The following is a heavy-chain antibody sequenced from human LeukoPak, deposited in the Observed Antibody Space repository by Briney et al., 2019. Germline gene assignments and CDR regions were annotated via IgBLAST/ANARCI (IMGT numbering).Heavy chain of an antibody. CDR2: IKHVGSEK. CDR1: GFPFSSYS. CDR3: ARTLRYFDWLLGGGALIFDN. J-gene: IGHJ4*02. V-gene: IGHV3-7*01. D-gene: IGHD3-9*01. Sequence: GGSLRLSCAVSGFPFSSYSMNWVRQPPGQGLGWVANIKHVGSEKYYVDSVKGRFTISRDNAKNSLYLQMNSLRAGDTAVYYCARTLRYFDWLLGGGALIFDNWGQRDLGTVSS.